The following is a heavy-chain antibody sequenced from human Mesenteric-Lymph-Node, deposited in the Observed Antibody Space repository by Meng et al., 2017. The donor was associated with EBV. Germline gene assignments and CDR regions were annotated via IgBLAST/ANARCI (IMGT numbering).Heavy chain of an antibody. D-gene: IGHD3-10*01. V-gene: IGHV1-8*01. CDR3: AREASSHPYFDY. Sequence: QVQLLQYGAERTKPGASVKVSCEASGYSFSSHEINWGRQAPGQGLEWMGWMGPSSGTTVYAQKFQGRLSMTRNISISTAYMELSSLRSEDTAVYYCAREASSHPYFDYWGQGTLVTVSS. CDR2: MGPSSGTT. J-gene: IGHJ4*02. CDR1: GYSFSSHE.